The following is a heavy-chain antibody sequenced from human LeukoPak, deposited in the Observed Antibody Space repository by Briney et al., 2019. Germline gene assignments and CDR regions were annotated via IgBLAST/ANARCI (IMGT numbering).Heavy chain of an antibody. CDR2: IIPIFGTA. Sequence: SVKVSCKASGGTFSSYAISWVRQAPGQGLEWMGGIIPIFGTANYAQKFQGRVTITADESTSTAYMELSSPRSEDTAVYYCASVAAAGNFDYWGQGTLVTVSS. J-gene: IGHJ4*02. CDR3: ASVAAAGNFDY. CDR1: GGTFSSYA. V-gene: IGHV1-69*13. D-gene: IGHD6-13*01.